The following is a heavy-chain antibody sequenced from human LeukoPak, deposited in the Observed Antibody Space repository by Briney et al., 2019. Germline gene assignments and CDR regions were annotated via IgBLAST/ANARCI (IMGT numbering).Heavy chain of an antibody. J-gene: IGHJ4*02. V-gene: IGHV4-34*01. Sequence: PSETLSLTCAVYGGSFSGYYWSWIRQPPGKGLEWIGEINHSGSTNYNPSLKSRVTISVDTSKNQFSLKLSSVTAADTAVYYCARGRYYYDSSGYYGTHYFDYWGQGTLVTVSS. D-gene: IGHD3-22*01. CDR3: ARGRYYYDSSGYYGTHYFDY. CDR1: GGSFSGYY. CDR2: INHSGST.